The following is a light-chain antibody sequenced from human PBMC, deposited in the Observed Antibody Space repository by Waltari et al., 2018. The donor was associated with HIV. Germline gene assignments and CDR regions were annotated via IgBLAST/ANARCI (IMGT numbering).Light chain of an antibody. V-gene: IGLV2-14*01. J-gene: IGLJ1*01. Sequence: QSALTQPPSVSGSLGQSITISCTGTSSDVGAYNSVSWYQQHPGKVPKLMIYEVNKRPSGIDDRFSGSKSGNTASLTISGLQVEDEADYYCSSFTGSNTYVFGSATKVTVL. CDR2: EVN. CDR3: SSFTGSNTYV. CDR1: SSDVGAYNS.